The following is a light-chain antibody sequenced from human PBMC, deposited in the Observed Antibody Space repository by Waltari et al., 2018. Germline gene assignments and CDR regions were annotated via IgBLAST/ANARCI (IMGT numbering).Light chain of an antibody. CDR1: QDINNY. J-gene: IGKJ1*01. V-gene: IGKV1-16*01. Sequence: DIQMTQSPTLLSASVGDRVTITCRTSQDINNYLAWYQQKPGKAPKVLIYKASILQSGVPSRFSGSGSGTEFIFTISSLQPEDSATYYCQQHYNNPRTFGQGTKVEIK. CDR2: KAS. CDR3: QQHYNNPRT.